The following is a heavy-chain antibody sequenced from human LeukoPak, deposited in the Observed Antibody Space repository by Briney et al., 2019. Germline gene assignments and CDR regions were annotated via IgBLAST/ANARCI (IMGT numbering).Heavy chain of an antibody. D-gene: IGHD3-16*01. CDR3: ARVLNVPKLIDS. CDR1: RSSITNTYY. V-gene: IGHV4-38-2*02. Sequence: SETLSLTCTVSRSSITNTYYWAWFRQPPGKGLEWISTVFRLQTVRTFSNPSLESRVTLSLDTSQNQFSPNLTSVTAADTALYFRARVLNVPKLIDSWGQGTLVTVSS. J-gene: IGHJ4*02. CDR2: VFRLQTVRT.